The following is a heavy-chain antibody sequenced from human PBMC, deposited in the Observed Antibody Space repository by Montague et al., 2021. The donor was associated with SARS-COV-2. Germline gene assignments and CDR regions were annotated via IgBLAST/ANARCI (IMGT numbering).Heavy chain of an antibody. J-gene: IGHJ4*02. CDR1: GDSISSYY. CDR3: ARAQNTCFIANCVNYFDV. V-gene: IGHV4-59*01. Sequence: SETLSLTCEVSGDSISSYYWSWIRQSLGKGLEWIGYVHYTGSSKYTPSLKTRVTLSLDTPKNHSSLKLRSVTAADTAIYYCARAQNTCFIANCVNYFDVWGLGALVTVSS. CDR2: VHYTGSS. D-gene: IGHD1-1*01.